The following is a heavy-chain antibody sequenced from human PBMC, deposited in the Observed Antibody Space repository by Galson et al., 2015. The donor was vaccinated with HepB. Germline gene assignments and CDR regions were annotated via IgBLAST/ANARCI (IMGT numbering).Heavy chain of an antibody. J-gene: IGHJ4*02. Sequence: SLRLSCAVSGFSFSIKSMNWVRQAPGKGLEWVSYISSGGSAIYYADSVKGRFTISRDNAKNSLYLQMNSLRAEDTAVYYCAKEKGELGIGGGFDYWGQGTLVTVSS. V-gene: IGHV3-48*01. D-gene: IGHD7-27*01. CDR1: GFSFSIKS. CDR2: ISSGGSAI. CDR3: AKEKGELGIGGGFDY.